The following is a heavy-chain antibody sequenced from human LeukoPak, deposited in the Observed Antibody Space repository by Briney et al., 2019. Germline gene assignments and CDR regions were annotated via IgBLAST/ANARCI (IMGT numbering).Heavy chain of an antibody. CDR2: INSSSGGT. CDR3: ARVETVVAGSVGRFDP. V-gene: IGHV1-2*02. CDR1: GYTFTDYY. D-gene: IGHD2-2*01. Sequence: ASVKVSCKASGYTFTDYYMDWVRQAPGQGLEWMGWINSSSGGTKYAQKFQGRVTMTRDTSISTAYMELSRLRSDDTAVYFCARVETVVAGSVGRFDPWGQGSLVTVSS. J-gene: IGHJ5*02.